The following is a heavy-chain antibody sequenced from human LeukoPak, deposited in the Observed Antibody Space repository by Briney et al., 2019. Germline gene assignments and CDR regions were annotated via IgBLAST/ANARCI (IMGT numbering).Heavy chain of an antibody. CDR1: GFTFSDYY. CDR2: ISSSGSTI. J-gene: IGHJ6*02. V-gene: IGHV3-11*01. Sequence: PGGSLRLSCAASGFTFSDYYMTWIRQAPGKGLEWVSYISSSGSTIYYADSAKGRFTISRDNAKNSLYLQMNSLRAEDTAVYYCAREKEGSGRYYYYYYGMDVWGQGTTVTVSS. CDR3: AREKEGSGRYYYYYYGMDV. D-gene: IGHD3-3*01.